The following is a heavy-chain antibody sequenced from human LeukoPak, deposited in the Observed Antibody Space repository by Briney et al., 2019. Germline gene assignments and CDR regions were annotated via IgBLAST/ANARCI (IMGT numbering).Heavy chain of an antibody. CDR2: IGTAGDT. Sequence: PGGSLRLSCAASGFTFSSYDFHWVRQPIGKGLEWVSAIGTAGDTYYPGSVKGRFTMSRENAKNSLYLQMSSLRAEDTAVYYCARAWRGSYVFDYWGQGTLVTVSS. J-gene: IGHJ4*02. D-gene: IGHD3-3*01. V-gene: IGHV3-13*04. CDR3: ARAWRGSYVFDY. CDR1: GFTFSSYD.